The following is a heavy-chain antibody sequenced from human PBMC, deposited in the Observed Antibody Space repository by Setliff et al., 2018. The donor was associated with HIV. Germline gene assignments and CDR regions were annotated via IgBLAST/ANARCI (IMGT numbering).Heavy chain of an antibody. D-gene: IGHD4-17*01. Sequence: PSETLSLTCTVSGDSVNDRSYFWTWIRQAPGKGLEWIGEIHHTGRTDYNPSLKGRVTISVDTSKSQFTLRLHSVTAADTAVYYCAIAPLESMMTTANYFDSWGQGTLVTVSS. CDR3: AIAPLESMMTTANYFDS. J-gene: IGHJ4*02. CDR1: GDSVNDRSYF. V-gene: IGHV4-34*01. CDR2: IHHTGRT.